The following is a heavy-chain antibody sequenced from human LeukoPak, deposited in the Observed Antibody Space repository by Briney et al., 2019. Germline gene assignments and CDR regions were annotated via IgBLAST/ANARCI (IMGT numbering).Heavy chain of an antibody. V-gene: IGHV3-23*01. Sequence: PGGSLRLSCAASGFTFSSYAMSWVRQAPGKGLEWVSAISGSGGSTYYADSVKGRFTISRDNSKNTLYLQMSSLRAEDTAVYYCANLGAYGYCSGGSCYRSDYWGQGTLVTVSS. CDR1: GFTFSSYA. CDR3: ANLGAYGYCSGGSCYRSDY. CDR2: ISGSGGST. J-gene: IGHJ4*02. D-gene: IGHD2-15*01.